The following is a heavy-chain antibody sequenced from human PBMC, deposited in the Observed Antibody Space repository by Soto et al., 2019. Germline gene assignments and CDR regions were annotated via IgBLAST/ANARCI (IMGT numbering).Heavy chain of an antibody. CDR2: ISGTGRVT. Sequence: EVQLLESGGGLVQPGESLKISCAVSGFTFSSYPMSWVRQAPGKGLEWVSGISGTGRVTNYAESVKGRFTISRDNPKNTLSLEMKSLRAEDTAVYYCAKDVHYDIVTGIEYFDHWGQGTLVTVSS. D-gene: IGHD3-9*01. CDR3: AKDVHYDIVTGIEYFDH. J-gene: IGHJ1*01. V-gene: IGHV3-23*01. CDR1: GFTFSSYP.